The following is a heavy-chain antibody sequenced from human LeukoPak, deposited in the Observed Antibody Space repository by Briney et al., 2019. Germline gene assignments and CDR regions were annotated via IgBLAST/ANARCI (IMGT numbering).Heavy chain of an antibody. Sequence: ASVKVSCKASGYTFTSYGISWVRQAPGQGLEWMGWISAYNGNTNHAQKLQGRVTMTTDTSTGTAYMELRSLRSDDTAVYYCALYSVFGSWYFDYWGQGTLVTVSS. V-gene: IGHV1-18*01. D-gene: IGHD2-15*01. CDR1: GYTFTSYG. J-gene: IGHJ4*02. CDR3: ALYSVFGSWYFDY. CDR2: ISAYNGNT.